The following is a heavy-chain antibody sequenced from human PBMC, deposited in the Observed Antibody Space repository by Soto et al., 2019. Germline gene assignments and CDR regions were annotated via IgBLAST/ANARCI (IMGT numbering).Heavy chain of an antibody. CDR1: GGSFSGYY. CDR3: ARGVTTVTKFF. CDR2: INHSGST. Sequence: SETLSLTCAVYGGSFSGYYWSWIRQPPGKGLEWIGEINHSGSTNYNPSLKSRVTISVDTSKNQFSLKLSSVTAADTAVYYCARGVTTVTKFFWGQGTMVTVSS. J-gene: IGHJ3*01. D-gene: IGHD4-17*01. V-gene: IGHV4-34*01.